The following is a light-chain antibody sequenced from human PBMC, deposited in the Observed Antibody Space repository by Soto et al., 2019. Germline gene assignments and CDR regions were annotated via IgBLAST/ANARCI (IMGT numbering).Light chain of an antibody. Sequence: DIQMTQSPSSLYASVGDRVTITCRASQGISNYLAWYQQKPGKVPKLLIYAASTLQSGVPSRFSGSGYGTGFTLPISSLQPEDVATYYCQKYNSAPLTVGGGNKVEIK. CDR2: AAS. V-gene: IGKV1-27*01. J-gene: IGKJ4*01. CDR1: QGISNY. CDR3: QKYNSAPLT.